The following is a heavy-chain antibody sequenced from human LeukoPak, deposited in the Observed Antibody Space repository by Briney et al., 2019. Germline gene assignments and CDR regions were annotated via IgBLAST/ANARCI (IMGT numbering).Heavy chain of an antibody. CDR3: VKVNRYCSGGSCYSAYYYGMDV. V-gene: IGHV3-64D*09. D-gene: IGHD2-15*01. CDR2: ISTNGGST. J-gene: IGHJ6*02. Sequence: QTGGSLRLSCSASGFTFSNYAMHWVRQAPGKGLEYISAISTNGGSTYYADSVKGRFTISRDNSKNTLYLQMSSLRAEDTAVYYCVKVNRYCSGGSCYSAYYYGMDVWGQGTTVTVFS. CDR1: GFTFSNYA.